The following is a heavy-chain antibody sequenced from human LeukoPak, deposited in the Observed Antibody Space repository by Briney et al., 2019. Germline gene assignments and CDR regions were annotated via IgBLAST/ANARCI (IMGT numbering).Heavy chain of an antibody. CDR2: INSGGST. CDR1: EFSVGSNY. CDR3: AELGITMIGGV. J-gene: IGHJ6*04. V-gene: IGHV3-66*01. D-gene: IGHD3-10*02. Sequence: GGSLTLSCAASEFSVGSNYMSWVRQAPGKGLEWVSLINSGGSTYYADSVKGRFTISRDNSKNTLYLQMNSLRAEDTAGYYCAELGITMIGGVWGKGTTVTISS.